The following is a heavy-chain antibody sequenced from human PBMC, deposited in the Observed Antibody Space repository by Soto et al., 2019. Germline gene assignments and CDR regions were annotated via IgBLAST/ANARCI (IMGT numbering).Heavy chain of an antibody. CDR3: ATVYGGYYYYMDV. J-gene: IGHJ6*03. Sequence: SKTLSLTCTVSGGSISSYYWSWIRQPPGKGLEWIGYIYYSGSTNYNPSLKSRVTISVDTSKNQFSLKLSSVTAADTAVYYCATVYGGYYYYMDVWGKGTTFTVSS. V-gene: IGHV4-59*01. CDR1: GGSISSYY. D-gene: IGHD3-16*01. CDR2: IYYSGST.